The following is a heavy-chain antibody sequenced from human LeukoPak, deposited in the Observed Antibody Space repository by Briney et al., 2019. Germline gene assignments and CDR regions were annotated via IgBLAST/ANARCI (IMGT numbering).Heavy chain of an antibody. V-gene: IGHV4-34*01. J-gene: IGHJ4*02. Sequence: SETLSLTCAVYSGSFSGYYWSWIRQPPGKGLEWIGEINHSGSTNYNPSLKSRVTISVDTSKNQFSLKLSSVTAADTAVYYCARRPAGIAAAGYFDYWGQGTLVTVSS. CDR2: INHSGST. CDR3: ARRPAGIAAAGYFDY. D-gene: IGHD6-13*01. CDR1: SGSFSGYY.